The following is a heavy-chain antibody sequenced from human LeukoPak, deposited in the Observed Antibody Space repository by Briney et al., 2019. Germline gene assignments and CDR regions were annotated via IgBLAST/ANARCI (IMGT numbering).Heavy chain of an antibody. J-gene: IGHJ4*02. CDR2: INPNSGGT. V-gene: IGHV1-2*02. Sequence: ASVKLSFKASGYTFTCYYMHLVRDAPGQGLEWMGWINPNSGGTNYAQKLQGRVTMNRDTSISTAYMELSRLGHDDTSVYECARGIWLWIERLDYGGQVTLVTVSS. CDR1: GYTFTCYY. D-gene: IGHD5-12*01. CDR3: ARGIWLWIERLDY.